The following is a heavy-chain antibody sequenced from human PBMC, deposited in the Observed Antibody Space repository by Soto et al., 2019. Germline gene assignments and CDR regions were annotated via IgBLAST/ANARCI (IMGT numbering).Heavy chain of an antibody. V-gene: IGHV4-39*01. J-gene: IGHJ4*02. CDR2: IYYSGST. Sequence: SETLSLTCTVSGGSISSSSYYWGWIRQPPGKGLEWIGSIYYSGSTYYNPSLKSRVTISVDTSKNQFSLKLISVTAADTAVYYCARLPSYYDSSGYDYWGQGTLVTVSS. D-gene: IGHD3-22*01. CDR1: GGSISSSSYY. CDR3: ARLPSYYDSSGYDY.